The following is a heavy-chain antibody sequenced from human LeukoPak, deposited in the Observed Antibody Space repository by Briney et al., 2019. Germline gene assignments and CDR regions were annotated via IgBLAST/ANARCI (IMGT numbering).Heavy chain of an antibody. CDR2: INHRGST. Sequence: KPSETLSFTCAVYGGSFTDYYWSWIRQPPGKGLEWIGEINHRGSTNYNSSLKSRVTISVDRSKNQFSLKLNSVTAADTAVYFCARVPHTTSAIDYWGQGAPVTVSS. D-gene: IGHD1-14*01. J-gene: IGHJ4*02. V-gene: IGHV4-34*01. CDR3: ARVPHTTSAIDY. CDR1: GGSFTDYY.